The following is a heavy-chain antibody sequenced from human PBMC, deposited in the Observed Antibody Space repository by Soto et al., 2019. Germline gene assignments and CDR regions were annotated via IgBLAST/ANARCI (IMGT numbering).Heavy chain of an antibody. V-gene: IGHV3-30*18. D-gene: IGHD1-1*01. Sequence: PGGSLRLSCAASGFTFSSYGMHWVRQAPGKGLEWVAVISYDGSNKYYADSVKGRFTISRDNSKNTLYLQMNSLRAEDTAVYYCAKGQLELQWYFDDWGQGTLVTVSS. J-gene: IGHJ4*02. CDR2: ISYDGSNK. CDR3: AKGQLELQWYFDD. CDR1: GFTFSSYG.